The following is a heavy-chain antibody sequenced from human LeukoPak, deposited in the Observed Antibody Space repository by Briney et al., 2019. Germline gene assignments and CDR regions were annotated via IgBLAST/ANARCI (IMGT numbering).Heavy chain of an antibody. CDR1: GYTFTGYY. J-gene: IGHJ4*02. CDR3: ARGNYVRGFDY. Sequence: ASVKVSCKASGYTFTGYYMHWVRQAPGQGLEWMGWINLNSGGTNYAQKFQGRVTMTRDTSISTAYMELSRLRSDDTAVYYCARGNYVRGFDYWGQGTLVTVSS. D-gene: IGHD3-10*02. V-gene: IGHV1-2*02. CDR2: INLNSGGT.